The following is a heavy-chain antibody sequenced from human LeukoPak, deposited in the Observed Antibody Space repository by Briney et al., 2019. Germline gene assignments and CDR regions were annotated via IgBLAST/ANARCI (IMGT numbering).Heavy chain of an antibody. CDR2: INAGNGNT. Sequence: ASVKVSCKASGYTFTSYAMHWVRQAPGQRLEWMGWINAGNGNTKYSQKFQGRVTITRDTSASTAYMELSSLRSEDTAVYYCARDLGGLLYNYYYGMDVWGQGTTVTVSS. D-gene: IGHD3-22*01. CDR1: GYTFTSYA. CDR3: ARDLGGLLYNYYYGMDV. V-gene: IGHV1-3*01. J-gene: IGHJ6*02.